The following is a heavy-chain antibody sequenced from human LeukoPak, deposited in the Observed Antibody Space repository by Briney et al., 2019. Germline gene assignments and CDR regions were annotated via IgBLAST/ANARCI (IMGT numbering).Heavy chain of an antibody. D-gene: IGHD6-19*01. V-gene: IGHV1-8*01. CDR1: GYTFTVYD. CDR2: MNPNSGNT. J-gene: IGHJ5*02. Sequence: ASVKVSCKASGYTFTVYDINWVRQATGQGLEWMAWMNPNSGNTGYAQKFQGRVTMTRNTSISTAYMELSSLTSEDTAVYFCVRKISSGGFDPWGQGTLVTVSS. CDR3: VRKISSGGFDP.